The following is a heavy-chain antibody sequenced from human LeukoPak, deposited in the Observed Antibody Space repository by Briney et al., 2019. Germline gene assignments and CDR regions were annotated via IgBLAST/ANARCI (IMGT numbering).Heavy chain of an antibody. V-gene: IGHV4-30-4*02. J-gene: IGHJ4*02. CDR1: GGSISSGDYY. D-gene: IGHD6-13*01. Sequence: PSETLSLTCTVSGGSISSGDYYWSWIRQPPGKGLEWIGYIYYSGSTYYNPSLKSRVTISVDTSKNQFSLKVSSVTAADTAVYYCAEGYSSSWHQFDYWGQGTLVTVSS. CDR2: IYYSGST. CDR3: AEGYSSSWHQFDY.